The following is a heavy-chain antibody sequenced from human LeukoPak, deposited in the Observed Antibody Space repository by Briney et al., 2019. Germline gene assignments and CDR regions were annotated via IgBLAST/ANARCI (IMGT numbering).Heavy chain of an antibody. V-gene: IGHV3-48*01. CDR3: VSNFDPDVD. Sequence: GGSLTLSCAASGFSFSSNSMNWVRQAPGKGLEWVSYISGSSSTIYHADSVKGRFTISRDIAKNSLSRQMNSLRAEDTAVYYCVSNFDPDVDWGQGTLVTVSS. D-gene: IGHD3-9*01. CDR2: ISGSSSTI. CDR1: GFSFSSNS. J-gene: IGHJ4*02.